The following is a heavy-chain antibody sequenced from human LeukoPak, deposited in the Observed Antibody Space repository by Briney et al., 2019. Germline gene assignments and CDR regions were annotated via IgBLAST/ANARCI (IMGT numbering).Heavy chain of an antibody. J-gene: IGHJ4*02. CDR3: TTLPGYSYGYLQDY. V-gene: IGHV3-15*01. D-gene: IGHD5-18*01. Sequence: SGGSLRLSCAASGFTFSKVWMSWVRQAPGKGLEWVGHIKATPDGGTTEYGAPVKGRFTISRDDSKNTLYLQMNSLKSEDTAVYFCTTLPGYSYGYLQDYCGQGTLVTVSS. CDR2: IKATPDGGTT. CDR1: GFTFSKVW.